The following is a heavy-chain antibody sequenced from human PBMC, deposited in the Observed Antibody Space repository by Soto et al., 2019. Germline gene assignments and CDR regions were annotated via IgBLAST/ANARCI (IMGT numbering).Heavy chain of an antibody. D-gene: IGHD3-16*01. CDR2: FYYTESP. Sequence: QVQLQESGPGLVKPSETLSLICTVSGGSVRRGSYFWTWIRQPPGKGLEWLGSFYYTESPQYNPSLKGRVTISVDTPRNQFSLNLTSVTAADTALYFCGRGSGNYVGNPLKYGMDVWGQGTTVTVS. CDR1: GGSVRRGSYF. J-gene: IGHJ6*02. V-gene: IGHV4-61*01. CDR3: GRGSGNYVGNPLKYGMDV.